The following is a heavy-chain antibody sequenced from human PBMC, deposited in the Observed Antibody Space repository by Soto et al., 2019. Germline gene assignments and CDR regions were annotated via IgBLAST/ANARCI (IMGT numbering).Heavy chain of an antibody. CDR3: ARSCISTSRPKGWFDP. CDR1: GDSVSSNSAA. Sequence: PSQTLSLTCAISGDSVSSNSAAWNWIRQSPSRGLEWLGRTYYRSKWYNDYAVSVKSRITINPDTSKNQFSLQLNSVTPEDTAVYYCARSCISTSRPKGWFDPWGQGTLVTVSS. J-gene: IGHJ5*02. V-gene: IGHV6-1*01. CDR2: TYYRSKWYN. D-gene: IGHD2-2*01.